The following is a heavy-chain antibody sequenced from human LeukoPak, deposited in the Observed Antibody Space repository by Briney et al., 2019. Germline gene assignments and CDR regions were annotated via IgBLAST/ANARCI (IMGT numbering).Heavy chain of an antibody. CDR1: GYTFTSYA. CDR2: IIPIFGTA. V-gene: IGHV1-69*05. J-gene: IGHJ4*02. D-gene: IGHD2-2*01. CDR3: ARDHQYAPYYFDY. Sequence: VASVKVSCKASGYTFTSYAISWVRQAPGQGLEWMGGIIPIFGTANYAQKFQGRVTITTDESTSTAYMELSSLRSEDTAVYYCARDHQYAPYYFDYWGQGTLVTVSS.